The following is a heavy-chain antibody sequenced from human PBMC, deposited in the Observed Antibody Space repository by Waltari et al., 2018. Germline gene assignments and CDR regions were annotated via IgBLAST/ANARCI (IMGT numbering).Heavy chain of an antibody. CDR1: GCSISSSSSY. CDR2: IYYSGST. CDR3: ARVALLDCSSTSCYAAYFDY. J-gene: IGHJ4*02. Sequence: QLQLQESGPGLVKPSETLSLTCTVSGCSISSSSSYWVWIRQPPGKGREWSGSIYYSGSTYYNPSLKSRVTISVDTSKNQFSLKLSSVTAADTAVYYCARVALLDCSSTSCYAAYFDYWGQGTLVTVSS. V-gene: IGHV4-39*07. D-gene: IGHD2-2*01.